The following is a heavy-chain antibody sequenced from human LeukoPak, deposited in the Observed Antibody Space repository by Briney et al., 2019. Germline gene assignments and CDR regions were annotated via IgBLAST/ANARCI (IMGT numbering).Heavy chain of an antibody. J-gene: IGHJ6*02. CDR2: IYHSGST. Sequence: SGTLSLTCAVSGGSISSSNWWSWVRQPPGKGLEWIGEIYHSGSTNYNPSLKSRVTISVDKSKNQFSLKLSSVTAADTAVYYCARVPIASSSWYVYYYYGMDVWGQGTTVTVSS. CDR1: GGSISSSNW. V-gene: IGHV4-4*02. D-gene: IGHD6-13*01. CDR3: ARVPIASSSWYVYYYYGMDV.